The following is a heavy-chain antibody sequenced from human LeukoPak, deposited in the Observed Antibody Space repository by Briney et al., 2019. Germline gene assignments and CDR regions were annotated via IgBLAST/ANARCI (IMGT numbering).Heavy chain of an antibody. CDR2: ISSSSSYI. Sequence: PGGSLRLSCAASGFTFSSYSMNWVRQAPGKGLEWVSSISSSSSYIYYADSVKGRFTISRDNAKNSLYLQMNSLRVEDTAVYYCARAHNWKYGTFDYWGQGILVTVSS. V-gene: IGHV3-21*01. CDR3: ARAHNWKYGTFDY. CDR1: GFTFSSYS. J-gene: IGHJ4*02. D-gene: IGHD1-1*01.